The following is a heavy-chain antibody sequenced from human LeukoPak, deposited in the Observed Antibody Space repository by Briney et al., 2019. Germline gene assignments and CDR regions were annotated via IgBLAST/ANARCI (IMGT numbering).Heavy chain of an antibody. Sequence: SVTLSLTCSVSGGSISSTSYYWGWIRQPPGKGLEWIGSIFYSGSTFYNPSLKSRVTISVDTSKNQLSLKLNSVTAADTAVYYCARHPYSSSWFNYWGPGTLVTVSS. CDR3: ARHPYSSSWFNY. CDR2: IFYSGST. V-gene: IGHV4-39*01. CDR1: GGSISSTSYY. J-gene: IGHJ4*02. D-gene: IGHD6-13*01.